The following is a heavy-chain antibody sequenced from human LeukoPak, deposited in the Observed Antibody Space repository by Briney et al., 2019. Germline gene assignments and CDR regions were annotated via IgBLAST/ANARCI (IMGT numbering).Heavy chain of an antibody. V-gene: IGHV5-51*01. J-gene: IGHJ4*02. D-gene: IGHD3-10*01. Sequence: GEALQISCKGSGCIFTSYWIGWGRQMPGKGLEWMGIIYPGDSDTRYSPSFQGQVTISADKSISTAYLQWSSLKASDTAMYYCARHQAGSPAADWGQGTLVTVSS. CDR1: GCIFTSYW. CDR3: ARHQAGSPAAD. CDR2: IYPGDSDT.